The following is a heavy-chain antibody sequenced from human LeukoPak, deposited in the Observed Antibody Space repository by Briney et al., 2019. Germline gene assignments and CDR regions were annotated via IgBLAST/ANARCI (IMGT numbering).Heavy chain of an antibody. V-gene: IGHV1-2*02. CDR1: GYTFTGYY. Sequence: ASVKVSCKASGYTFTGYYMHWVRQAPGQGLEWMGWINPHSGGTNYAQKFQGRVTMTRDTSISTAYMELSSLRAEDTAVYYCARDRNLVVPAATLDYWGQGTLVTVSS. CDR2: INPHSGGT. J-gene: IGHJ4*02. CDR3: ARDRNLVVPAATLDY. D-gene: IGHD2-2*01.